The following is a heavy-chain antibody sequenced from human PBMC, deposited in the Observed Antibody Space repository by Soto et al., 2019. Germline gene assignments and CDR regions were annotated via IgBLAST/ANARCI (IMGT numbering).Heavy chain of an antibody. CDR1: GFTFSSYG. J-gene: IGHJ4*02. CDR2: ISYDGSNK. Sequence: QVQLVESGGGVVQPGRSLRLSCAASGFTFSSYGMHWVRQAPGKGLEWVAVISYDGSNKYYADSVKGRFTISRDNSKNTLYLQMNSLRAEDTAVYYCAKDPGYCSCGSCYAYFDDCGQGTLVTVSS. CDR3: AKDPGYCSCGSCYAYFDD. V-gene: IGHV3-30*18. D-gene: IGHD2-15*01.